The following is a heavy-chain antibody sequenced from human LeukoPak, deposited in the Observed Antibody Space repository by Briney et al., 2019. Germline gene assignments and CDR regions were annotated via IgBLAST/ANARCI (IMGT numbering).Heavy chain of an antibody. Sequence: GGSLRLSCAASGFTFSSYGMSWVRQAPGKGLEWVSAISGSGDSTFYADSVKGRFTISRDNSKNTLYLQMNSLRAEDTAVYYCAKDSLNWFGESISWGQGTLVTVSS. D-gene: IGHD3-10*01. CDR2: ISGSGDST. CDR1: GFTFSSYG. J-gene: IGHJ5*02. CDR3: AKDSLNWFGESIS. V-gene: IGHV3-23*01.